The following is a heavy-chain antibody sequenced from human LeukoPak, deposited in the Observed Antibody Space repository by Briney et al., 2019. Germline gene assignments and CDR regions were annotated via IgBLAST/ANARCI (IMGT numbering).Heavy chain of an antibody. D-gene: IGHD3-16*01. V-gene: IGHV3-7*01. CDR3: ASEITKTPVNDAFDI. CDR1: GFTFSSYW. Sequence: GGSLRLSCAASGFTFSSYWMSWVRQAPGKGLEWVANIKQDGSEKYYVDSVKGRFTISRDNAKKSLYLQVKSLRAEDTAVYYCASEITKTPVNDAFDIWGQGTMVTVSS. CDR2: IKQDGSEK. J-gene: IGHJ3*02.